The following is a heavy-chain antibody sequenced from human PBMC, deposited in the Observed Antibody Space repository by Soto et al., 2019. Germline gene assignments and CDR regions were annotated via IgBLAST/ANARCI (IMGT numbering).Heavy chain of an antibody. CDR2: ISGSGGST. J-gene: IGHJ4*02. Sequence: GGSLRLSCAASGFTFSSYAMSWVRQAPGKGLEWVSAISGSGGSTYYADSVKGRFTISRDNSKNTLYLQMNSLRAEDTAVYYCAQYGDYYDSSGDFDYWGQGTLVTVSS. D-gene: IGHD3-22*01. V-gene: IGHV3-23*01. CDR1: GFTFSSYA. CDR3: AQYGDYYDSSGDFDY.